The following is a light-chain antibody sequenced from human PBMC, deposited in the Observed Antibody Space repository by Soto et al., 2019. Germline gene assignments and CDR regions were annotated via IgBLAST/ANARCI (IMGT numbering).Light chain of an antibody. V-gene: IGLV1-44*01. CDR3: QTWGTGIHYV. J-gene: IGLJ1*01. CDR1: RSNIGNNA. Sequence: QSVLTQPPSASGTPGQRVTISCSGSRSNIGNNAVSWYQQFPGTAPKLLIYNNNQRPSGVPDRFSGSKSGTSASLAISGLQSEDEADYYCQTWGTGIHYVFGTGTKVTVL. CDR2: NNN.